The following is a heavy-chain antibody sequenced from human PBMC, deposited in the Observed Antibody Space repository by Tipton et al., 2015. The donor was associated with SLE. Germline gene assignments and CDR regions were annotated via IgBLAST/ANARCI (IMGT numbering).Heavy chain of an antibody. Sequence: LRLSCAVYGGSFSGYYWSWIRQPPGKGLEWIGSIYYSGSTYYNPSLKSRVTISVDKSKNQFSLKLGSVTAADTAVYYCARGYYYELAFDIWGQGTMVTVSS. CDR1: GGSFSGYY. J-gene: IGHJ3*02. D-gene: IGHD3-22*01. CDR2: IYYSGST. V-gene: IGHV4-34*01. CDR3: ARGYYYELAFDI.